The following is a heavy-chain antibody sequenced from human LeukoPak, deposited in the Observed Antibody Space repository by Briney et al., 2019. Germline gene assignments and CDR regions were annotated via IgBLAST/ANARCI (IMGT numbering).Heavy chain of an antibody. CDR2: IYYSGST. Sequence: SETLSLTCTVSGGSISSYYWSWIRQPPGKGLEWIGYIYYSGSTNYNPSHKSRVTISVDTSKNQFSLKLSSVTAADTAVYYCARDLYDYGDFGYWGQGTLVTVSS. V-gene: IGHV4-59*01. J-gene: IGHJ4*02. D-gene: IGHD3-16*01. CDR1: GGSISSYY. CDR3: ARDLYDYGDFGY.